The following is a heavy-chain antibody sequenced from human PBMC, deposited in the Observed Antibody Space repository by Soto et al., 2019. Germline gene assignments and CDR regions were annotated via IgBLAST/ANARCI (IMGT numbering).Heavy chain of an antibody. Sequence: PGGSLRLSCAASGFTFSSYAMHWVRQAPGKGLEWVAVISYDGSNKYYADSVKGRFTISRDNSKNTLYLQMNSLRAEDTAVYYCARSVYYDSSGSPFDYWGQGTLVTVSS. CDR3: ARSVYYDSSGSPFDY. V-gene: IGHV3-30-3*01. D-gene: IGHD3-22*01. J-gene: IGHJ4*02. CDR2: ISYDGSNK. CDR1: GFTFSSYA.